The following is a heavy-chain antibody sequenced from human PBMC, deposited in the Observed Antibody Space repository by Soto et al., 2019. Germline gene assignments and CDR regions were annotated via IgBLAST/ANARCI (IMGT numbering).Heavy chain of an antibody. J-gene: IGHJ5*02. Sequence: EVLLVESGGGLVQPGGSLRLSCAASGFTFDDYAMHWVRQAPGKGLEWVSGITWNGGTIDYVDSVKGRFTISRDNAKNSLYLQMNSLRVEDTAFYYCAKDWGSSWYFRLDPWCQGPLVTVSS. V-gene: IGHV3-9*01. CDR3: AKDWGSSWYFRLDP. CDR2: ITWNGGTI. CDR1: GFTFDDYA. D-gene: IGHD6-13*01.